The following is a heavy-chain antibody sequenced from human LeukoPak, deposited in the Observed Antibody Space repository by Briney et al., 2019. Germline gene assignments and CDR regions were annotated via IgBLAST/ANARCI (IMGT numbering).Heavy chain of an antibody. CDR1: GFTFRSYA. CDR2: ISGSGGST. Sequence: GGSLRLSCAASGFTFRSYAMSWVRQSPGKGLEWDSTISGSGGSTHYADSVKGRFTISRDNSKNTLYLQMNSLRAEDTAVYYCARRAGAYSHPYDYWGQGTLVTVSS. V-gene: IGHV3-23*01. J-gene: IGHJ4*02. CDR3: ARRAGAYSHPYDY. D-gene: IGHD4/OR15-4a*01.